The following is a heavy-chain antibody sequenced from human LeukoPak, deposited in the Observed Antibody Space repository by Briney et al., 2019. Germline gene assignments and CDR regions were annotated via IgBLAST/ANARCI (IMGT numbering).Heavy chain of an antibody. CDR2: ISAYNGDT. CDR3: ARDLAVPYYYDSSGYSAFDY. V-gene: IGHV1-18*01. D-gene: IGHD3-22*01. Sequence: ASVKVSCKPSAYTFSTYNISWVRQAPGQGLEWVGWISAYNGDTNYAQNLQGRVTMTIDTSTSTVYMELSSLRSEDTAVYYCARDLAVPYYYDSSGYSAFDYWGQGTLVTVSS. J-gene: IGHJ4*02. CDR1: AYTFSTYN.